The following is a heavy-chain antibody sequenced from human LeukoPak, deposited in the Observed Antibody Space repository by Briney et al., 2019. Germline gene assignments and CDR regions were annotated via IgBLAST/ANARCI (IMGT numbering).Heavy chain of an antibody. J-gene: IGHJ4*02. D-gene: IGHD2-21*01. V-gene: IGHV1-69*04. CDR2: IIPILGIA. CDR3: ARDAPAYCGGDCFLYYFDY. CDR1: GGTFSSYT. Sequence: ASVKVSCKASGGTFSSYTISWVRQAPGQGLEWMGRIIPILGIANYAQKFQGRVTITADKSTSTAYMELSSLRSEDTAVYYCARDAPAYCGGDCFLYYFDYWGQGTLVTASS.